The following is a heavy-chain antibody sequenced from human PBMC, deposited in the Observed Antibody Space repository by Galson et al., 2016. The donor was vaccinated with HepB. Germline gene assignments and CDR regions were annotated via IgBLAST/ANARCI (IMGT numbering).Heavy chain of an antibody. Sequence: TLSLTCTVSGGSISSGGYYWSWIRQHPGKGLEWLGFIYYSGSTYYNPSLKSRVIISVDTSNNQFSLKLRSVSAPDTAVYYCARHAMRVTAGGPGYFDFWGQGNLVTVSS. J-gene: IGHJ4*02. D-gene: IGHD6-13*01. V-gene: IGHV4-31*03. CDR2: IYYSGST. CDR1: GGSISSGGYY. CDR3: ARHAMRVTAGGPGYFDF.